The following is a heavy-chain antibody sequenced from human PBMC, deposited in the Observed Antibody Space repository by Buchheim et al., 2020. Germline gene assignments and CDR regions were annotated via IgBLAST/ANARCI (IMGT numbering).Heavy chain of an antibody. CDR3: ASWAGRDY. V-gene: IGHV3-7*01. CDR1: GFSLNNHW. CDR2: INQAGNGK. D-gene: IGHD7-27*01. Sequence: EVQLVESGGGLVQPGGSLRLSCAVSGFSLNNHWMTWVRQAPGKGLQWVANINQAGNGKYYVDAVKGRFTISRAGAKHSLYLQMNSLRVEDTAMYYCASWAGRDYWGQGTL. J-gene: IGHJ4*02.